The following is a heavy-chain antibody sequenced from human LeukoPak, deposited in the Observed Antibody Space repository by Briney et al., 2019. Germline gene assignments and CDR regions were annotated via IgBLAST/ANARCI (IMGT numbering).Heavy chain of an antibody. CDR1: GFTFGSYS. J-gene: IGHJ4*02. CDR3: ARESITGHRDFDY. Sequence: TGGSLRLPCAASGFTFGSYSMNWVRQAPGKGLEWISYISSGSRTIYYADSVEGRFTVSRDNAKNSLYLRMRSLRAEDTAVYYCARESITGHRDFDYWGQGTLVTVSS. D-gene: IGHD1-20*01. V-gene: IGHV3-48*01. CDR2: ISSGSRTI.